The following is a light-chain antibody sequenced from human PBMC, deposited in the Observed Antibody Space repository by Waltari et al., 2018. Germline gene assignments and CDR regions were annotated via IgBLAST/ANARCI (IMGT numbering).Light chain of an antibody. CDR2: DAS. J-gene: IGKJ2*01. V-gene: IGKV3-11*01. CDR1: PSVSSY. Sequence: EILLTQSPATLSLSPGESATLSCRASPSVSSYLAWYQQKPGQAPRLLIYDASNRATGIPARFSGSGSGTDFTLTISSLEPEDFAVYYCQQRSNWRHTFGQGTKLEIK. CDR3: QQRSNWRHT.